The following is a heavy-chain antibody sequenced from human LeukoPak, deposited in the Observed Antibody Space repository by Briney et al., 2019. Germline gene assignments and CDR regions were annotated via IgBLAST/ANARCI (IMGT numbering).Heavy chain of an antibody. CDR2: IWFDGTNK. CDR1: GFTFNNYG. V-gene: IGHV3-33*01. J-gene: IGHJ6*02. CDR3: ASGRLNYFYAMDI. Sequence: GGSLRLSCAASGFTFNNYGMHWVRQAPGKGLEWVSVIWFDGTNKYYRDSVKGRFTISRDNSKNTLYLQMNSLRVEDTAVYYCASGRLNYFYAMDIWGQGTTVTVSS.